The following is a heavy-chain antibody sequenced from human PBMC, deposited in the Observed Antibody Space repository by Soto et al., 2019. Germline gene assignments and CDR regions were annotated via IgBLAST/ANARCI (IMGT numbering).Heavy chain of an antibody. CDR1: GGSISSYY. CDR2: IYYSGST. J-gene: IGHJ4*02. D-gene: IGHD3-22*01. V-gene: IGHV4-59*01. CDR3: ARVDRLSGYHGGIDY. Sequence: SPTLSLTCTVSGGSISSYYWSWIRQPPGKGLEWIGYIYYSGSTNYNPSLKSRVTISVDTSKNQFSLKLSSVTAADTAVYYCARVDRLSGYHGGIDYWGQGTLVTVSS.